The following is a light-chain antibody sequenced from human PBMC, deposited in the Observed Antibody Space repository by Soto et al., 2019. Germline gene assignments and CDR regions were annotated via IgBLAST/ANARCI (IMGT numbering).Light chain of an antibody. V-gene: IGLV2-14*01. CDR2: DVT. CDR1: STDIGDYNF. Sequence: QAVLTQPASVSGSPGQSITISCTGTSTDIGDYNFVSWYHQHPGKAPKVLIYDVTDRPSGVSSRFSGSKSGNTASLTISGLQAEDEADYYCSSFSGSSTPYVFGTGTKLTVL. J-gene: IGLJ1*01. CDR3: SSFSGSSTPYV.